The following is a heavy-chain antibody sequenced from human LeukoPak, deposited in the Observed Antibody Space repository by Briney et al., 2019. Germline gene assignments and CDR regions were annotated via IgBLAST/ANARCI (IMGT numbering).Heavy chain of an antibody. CDR1: GYTFTSYG. CDR2: ISAYNGNT. D-gene: IGHD1-26*01. V-gene: IGHV1-18*01. Sequence: ASVKVSCKASGYTFTSYGISWVRQAPGQGLEWMGWISAYNGNTNYAQKLHGRVTMTTDTSTSTAYMELRSLRSDDTAVYYCARDNSGSYYADAFDIWGQGTMVTVSS. CDR3: ARDNSGSYYADAFDI. J-gene: IGHJ3*02.